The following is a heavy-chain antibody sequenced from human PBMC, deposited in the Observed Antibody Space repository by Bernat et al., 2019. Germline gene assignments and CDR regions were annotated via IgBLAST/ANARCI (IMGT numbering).Heavy chain of an antibody. CDR3: ARLGPIYYDSSGYKFDP. CDR1: GGTFSSYA. CDR2: IIPIFGTA. J-gene: IGHJ5*02. V-gene: IGHV1-69*01. D-gene: IGHD3-22*01. Sequence: QVQLVQSGAEVKKPGSSVKVSCKASGGTFSSYAISWVRQAPGQGLEWMGGIIPIFGTANYAQKFQGRGTITADESTSTAYMELSSLRSEDTAVYYCARLGPIYYDSSGYKFDPWGQGTLVTVSS.